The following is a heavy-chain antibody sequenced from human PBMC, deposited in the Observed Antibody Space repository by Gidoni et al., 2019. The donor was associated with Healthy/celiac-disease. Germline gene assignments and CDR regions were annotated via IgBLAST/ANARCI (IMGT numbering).Heavy chain of an antibody. D-gene: IGHD6-6*01. CDR2: ISSNSSYI. V-gene: IGHV3-21*01. CDR3: ARDGSSSAFPDY. CDR1: GFTFSSYS. Sequence: EVQLVESGGGLVKPGGSLRLSCAASGFTFSSYSMNWFRQAPGKGLEWVSSISSNSSYIYYADSVKGRFTISRDNAKNSLYLQMNSLRAEDTAVYYCARDGSSSAFPDYWGQGTLVTVSS. J-gene: IGHJ4*02.